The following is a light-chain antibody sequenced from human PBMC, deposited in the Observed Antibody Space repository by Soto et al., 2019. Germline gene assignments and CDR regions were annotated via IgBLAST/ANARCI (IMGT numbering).Light chain of an antibody. J-gene: IGLJ2*01. CDR3: SSYTSTITRL. Sequence: QSALTQPASVSGSPGQSXTISCTGSSSDIGGYNYVSWYQQHPGKAPKLLIYDVSDRPSGISYRFSGSKSGNTASLTISGLQPEDEADYYCSSYTSTITRLFGGGTKVTVL. CDR1: SSDIGGYNY. CDR2: DVS. V-gene: IGLV2-14*01.